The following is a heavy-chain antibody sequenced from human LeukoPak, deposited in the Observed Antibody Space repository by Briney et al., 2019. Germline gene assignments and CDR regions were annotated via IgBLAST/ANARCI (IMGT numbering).Heavy chain of an antibody. J-gene: IGHJ4*02. CDR3: ATTQTFDY. CDR2: VKQDGSEK. CDR1: GFTFSSYA. V-gene: IGHV3-7*03. Sequence: GGSLRLSCAASGFTFSSYAMHWARQAPGKGLEWVANVKQDGSEKYYVDSVKGRFSISRDNAKSSLDLQMNNLRAEDTAVYYCATTQTFDYWGQGTLVTVSS. D-gene: IGHD2-15*01.